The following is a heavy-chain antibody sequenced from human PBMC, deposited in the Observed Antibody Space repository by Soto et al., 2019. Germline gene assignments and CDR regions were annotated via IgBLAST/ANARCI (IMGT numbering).Heavy chain of an antibody. CDR2: ISAYNGNT. J-gene: IGHJ3*02. D-gene: IGHD5-12*01. CDR1: GYTFNNYG. Sequence: EASVKVSCKASGYTFNNYGISWVRQAPGQGLEWMGWISAYNGNTNYAQKLQGRVTMTTDTSTSTAYMELRSLRSDDTAVYHCARDSATVTAFDIWGQGTMVTVSS. V-gene: IGHV1-18*01. CDR3: ARDSATVTAFDI.